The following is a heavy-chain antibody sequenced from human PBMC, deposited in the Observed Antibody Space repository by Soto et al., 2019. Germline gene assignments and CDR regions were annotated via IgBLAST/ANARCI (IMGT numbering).Heavy chain of an antibody. Sequence: EVQLLQSGGGLVQPGGSLRLSCAASGFTFSSYVMSWVRQAPGKGLEWVSSISDSATSTYYTASVKGRFSISRDNSKNTLYLQMNSLRAEDTAIYYCAKDICAYSSGSCYFDYWGQGTLVTVSS. CDR2: ISDSATST. D-gene: IGHD6-19*01. CDR3: AKDICAYSSGSCYFDY. V-gene: IGHV3-23*01. CDR1: GFTFSSYV. J-gene: IGHJ4*02.